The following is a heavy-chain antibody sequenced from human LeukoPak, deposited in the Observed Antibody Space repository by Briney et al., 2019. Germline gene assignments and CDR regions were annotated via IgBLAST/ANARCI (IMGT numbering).Heavy chain of an antibody. V-gene: IGHV4-59*12. CDR1: GGSISSYY. J-gene: IGHJ4*02. D-gene: IGHD3-22*01. CDR3: AREGAYYYDSSGYVDY. Sequence: TSETLSLTCTVSGGSISSYYWSWIRQPPGKGLEWIGYIYYSGSTNYNPSLKSRVTISVDTSKNQFSLKLSSVTAADTAVYYCAREGAYYYDSSGYVDYWGQGTLVTVSS. CDR2: IYYSGST.